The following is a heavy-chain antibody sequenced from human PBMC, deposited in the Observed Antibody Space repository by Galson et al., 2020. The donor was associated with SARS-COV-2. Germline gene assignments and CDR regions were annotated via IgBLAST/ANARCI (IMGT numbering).Heavy chain of an antibody. J-gene: IGHJ2*01. Sequence: SETLSLTCTVSGGSISTTSYFWGWIRQPPGKGLEWIGTISYSGTTYYNPSLRSRVTISVDTSKNQFSLNLNYVTAADTAVYYCARRGGTVTTQHFDIWGRGTLVTVSS. D-gene: IGHD4-17*01. CDR2: ISYSGTT. V-gene: IGHV4-39*01. CDR3: ARRGGTVTTQHFDI. CDR1: GGSISTTSYF.